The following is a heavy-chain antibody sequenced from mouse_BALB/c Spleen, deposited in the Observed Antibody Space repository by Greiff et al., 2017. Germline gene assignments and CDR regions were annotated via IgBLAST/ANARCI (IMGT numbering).Heavy chain of an antibody. D-gene: IGHD2-4*01. J-gene: IGHJ4*01. CDR2: IRLKSNNYAT. CDR3: ISYDYDMDY. Sequence: EVKVEESGGGLVQPGGSMKLSCVASGFTFSNYWMNWVRQSPEKGLEWVAEIRLKSNNYATHYAESVKGRFTISRDDSKSSVYLQMNNLRAEDTGIYYCISYDYDMDYWGQGTSVTVSS. V-gene: IGHV6-6*02. CDR1: GFTFSNYW.